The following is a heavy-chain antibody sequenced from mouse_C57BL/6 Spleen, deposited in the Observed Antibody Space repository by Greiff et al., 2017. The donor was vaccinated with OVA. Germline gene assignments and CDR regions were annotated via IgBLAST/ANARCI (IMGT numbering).Heavy chain of an antibody. CDR3: ARSLYYGSSNYAMDY. J-gene: IGHJ4*01. CDR2: ILPGSGST. Sequence: QVQLQQSGAELMKPGASVKLSCKATGYTFTGYWIEWVKQRPGHGLEWIGEILPGSGSTNYNEKFKGKATFTADTSSNTAYMQLRSLTTADSALFYCARSLYYGSSNYAMDYWGQGTTVTVSS. D-gene: IGHD1-1*01. V-gene: IGHV1-9*01. CDR1: GYTFTGYW.